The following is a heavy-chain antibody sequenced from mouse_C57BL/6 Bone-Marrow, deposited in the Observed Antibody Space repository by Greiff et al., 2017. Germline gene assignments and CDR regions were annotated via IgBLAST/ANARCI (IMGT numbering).Heavy chain of an antibody. CDR2: IPHSGET. CDR1: GFPITSGYY. Sequence: QVQLKQSGPGLVKPSPSLFLTCSITGFPITSGYYWIWIRQSPGKPLEWMGYIPHSGETFYNPSLQSPISLTRDTSKNQFFLQVNSRTTEDTAIYYCAGDAYYSNYVLAYWGQGTLVTVSA. V-gene: IGHV12-3*01. J-gene: IGHJ3*01. D-gene: IGHD2-5*01. CDR3: AGDAYYSNYVLAY.